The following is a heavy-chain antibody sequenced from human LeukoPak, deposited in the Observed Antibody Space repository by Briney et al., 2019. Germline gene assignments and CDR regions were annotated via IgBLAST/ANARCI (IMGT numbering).Heavy chain of an antibody. D-gene: IGHD2-15*01. CDR2: INSDGSST. CDR1: GFTFSSYG. V-gene: IGHV3-74*01. J-gene: IGHJ4*02. CDR3: ARVRTPYCSGGSCHSAEYYFDY. Sequence: GGSLRLSCAASGFTFSSYGMHWVRQAPGKGLVWVSRINSDGSSTSYADSVKGRFTISRDNAKNTLYLQMNSLRAEDTAVYYCARVRTPYCSGGSCHSAEYYFDYWGQGTLVTVSS.